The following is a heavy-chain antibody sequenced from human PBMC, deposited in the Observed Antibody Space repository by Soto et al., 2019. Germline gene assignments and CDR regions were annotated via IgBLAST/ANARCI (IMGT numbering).Heavy chain of an antibody. Sequence: SDTLSLTCTVSGGSISSYYWSWIRQPPGKGLEWIGYIYYSGSTNYNPSLKSRVTISVDTSKNQFSLKLSSVTAADTAVYYCARDRGQAYCGGDCYSPGMDVWGQGTTVTVSS. CDR2: IYYSGST. CDR1: GGSISSYY. CDR3: ARDRGQAYCGGDCYSPGMDV. D-gene: IGHD2-21*02. V-gene: IGHV4-59*01. J-gene: IGHJ6*02.